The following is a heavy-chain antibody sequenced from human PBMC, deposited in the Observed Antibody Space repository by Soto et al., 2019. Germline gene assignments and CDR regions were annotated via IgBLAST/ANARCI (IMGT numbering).Heavy chain of an antibody. V-gene: IGHV1-8*01. CDR1: GYTFTSYD. CDR3: ARGAISTVTYDDAFDI. CDR2: MNPISGNT. D-gene: IGHD4-17*01. J-gene: IGHJ3*02. Sequence: ASVKVSCKASGYTFTSYDINWVRQATGQGLEWMGWMNPISGNTGYAQKFQGRVTMTRNTSISTAYMELSSLRSEDTAVYYCARGAISTVTYDDAFDIWGQGTMVTVS.